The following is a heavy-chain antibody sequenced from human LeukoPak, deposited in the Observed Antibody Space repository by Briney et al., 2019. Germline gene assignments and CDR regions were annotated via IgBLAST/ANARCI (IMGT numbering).Heavy chain of an antibody. V-gene: IGHV1-18*04. CDR3: ARAGYCSSISCYNPVYFDY. J-gene: IGHJ4*02. CDR2: ISAYNGNT. CDR1: GYTFTGYY. Sequence: ASVKVSCKASGYTFTGYYMHWVRQAPGQGLEWMGWISAYNGNTNYAQKLQGRVTMTTDTSTSTVYMELRSLRSDDTAVYYCARAGYCSSISCYNPVYFDYWGQGTLVTVSS. D-gene: IGHD2-2*02.